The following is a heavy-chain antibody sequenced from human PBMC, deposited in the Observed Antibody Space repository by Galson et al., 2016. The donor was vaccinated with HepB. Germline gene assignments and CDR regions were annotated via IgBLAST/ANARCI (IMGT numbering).Heavy chain of an antibody. V-gene: IGHV3-11*06. CDR2: ISGTTTFT. CDR1: GFTFNDYY. CDR3: ARDGSEWELRWFDP. J-gene: IGHJ5*02. D-gene: IGHD1-26*01. Sequence: SLRLSCAASGFTFNDYYMAWIRQAPGKGLEWISYISGTTTFTNYADSVKGRFTISRDNAKNSLYLQMNNLRAEDTAIYYCARDGSEWELRWFDPWGQGTLVTVSS.